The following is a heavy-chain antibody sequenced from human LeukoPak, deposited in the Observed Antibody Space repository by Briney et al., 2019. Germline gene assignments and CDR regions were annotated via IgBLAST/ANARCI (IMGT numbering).Heavy chain of an antibody. D-gene: IGHD6-19*01. CDR2: ISGNDGGGT. J-gene: IGHJ4*02. CDR3: AKDMMSSGWYWGSDY. V-gene: IGHV3-43*02. CDR1: GFIFDDYA. Sequence: PGGSLRLSCAASGFIFDDYAMHWVRRAPGKGLEWVSLISGNDGGGTYYADSVKGRFTISRDNSKNSLYLQMNSLRTEDTALYYCAKDMMSSGWYWGSDYWGQGTRVTVSS.